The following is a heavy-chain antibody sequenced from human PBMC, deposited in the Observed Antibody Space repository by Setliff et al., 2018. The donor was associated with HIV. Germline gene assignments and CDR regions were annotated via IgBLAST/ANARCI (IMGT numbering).Heavy chain of an antibody. V-gene: IGHV3-9*01. Sequence: QAGGSLRLSCAASGFTFEDYAMHWVRQAPGKGLEWVSGISWKSGSRGYADSVKGRFNISRDGSENTLHLQMDNLAIEDTAIYYCASGEYFNTWGVMRHWGQGTLVTVSS. J-gene: IGHJ4*02. CDR3: ASGEYFNTWGVMRH. CDR1: GFTFEDYA. D-gene: IGHD3-16*01. CDR2: ISWKSGSR.